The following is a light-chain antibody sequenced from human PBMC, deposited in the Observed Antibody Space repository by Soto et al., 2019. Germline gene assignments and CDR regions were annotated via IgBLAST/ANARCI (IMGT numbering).Light chain of an antibody. CDR2: AAS. J-gene: IGKJ1*01. CDR1: QSVSSY. Sequence: DIQMTQSPSSLSASVADRVTITCRASQSVSSYLNWYQQKPRKALKLLIYAASSLQSVVPSRFSGRGSGTDFTLSISTLQPEDFATYDCQQSYSTPRTFGQGTKVEVK. CDR3: QQSYSTPRT. V-gene: IGKV1-39*01.